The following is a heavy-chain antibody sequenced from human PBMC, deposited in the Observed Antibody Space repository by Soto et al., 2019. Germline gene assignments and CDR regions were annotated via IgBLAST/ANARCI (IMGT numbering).Heavy chain of an antibody. Sequence: GGSLRLSCAASGFTFSHYNMNWVRQAPGKGLEWVSYIRSSSRTIYYADSVKGRFTISRDNAKNSLYLQMNSLRDEDTAVYYCAREFDTSGYYSPLDYWGQGTLVTVSS. D-gene: IGHD3-22*01. CDR1: GFTFSHYN. J-gene: IGHJ4*02. V-gene: IGHV3-48*02. CDR3: AREFDTSGYYSPLDY. CDR2: IRSSSRTI.